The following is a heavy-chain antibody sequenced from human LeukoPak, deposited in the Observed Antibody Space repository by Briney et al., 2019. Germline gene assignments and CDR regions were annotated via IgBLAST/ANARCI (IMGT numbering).Heavy chain of an antibody. CDR2: IYHSGST. J-gene: IGHJ4*02. V-gene: IGHV4-39*07. D-gene: IGHD3-22*01. Sequence: SETLSLTCTVSGGSISSSSYYWGWIRQPPGKGLEWIGSIYHSGSTNYNPSLKSRVTISVDTSKNQFSLKLSSVTAADTAVYYCARGLITMIVVAYYFDYWGQGTLVTVSS. CDR3: ARGLITMIVVAYYFDY. CDR1: GGSISSSSYY.